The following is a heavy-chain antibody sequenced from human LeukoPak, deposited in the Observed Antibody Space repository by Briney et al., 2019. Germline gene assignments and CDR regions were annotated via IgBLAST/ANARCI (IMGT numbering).Heavy chain of an antibody. J-gene: IGHJ4*02. CDR2: ISSSSSYI. CDR1: GFTFSSYS. V-gene: IGHV3-21*01. CDR3: AREVGDTAMVTGVFDY. Sequence: GGSLRLSCAATGFTFSSYSMNWVRQAPGKGLEWVSSISSSSSYIYYADSVKGRFTISRDNAKNSLYLQMNSLRAEDTAVYYCAREVGDTAMVTGVFDYWGQGTLATVSS. D-gene: IGHD5-18*01.